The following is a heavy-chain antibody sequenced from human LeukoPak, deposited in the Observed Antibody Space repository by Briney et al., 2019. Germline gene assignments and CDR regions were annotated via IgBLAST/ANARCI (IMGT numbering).Heavy chain of an antibody. Sequence: GGSLRLSCAASGFTFSSYSMNWVRQAPEKGLEWVSYISSSSSTIYYADSVKGRFTISRDNAKNSLYLQMNSLRDEDTAVYYCARDLSHYIWGSYRFDYWGQGTLVTVSS. CDR2: ISSSSSTI. CDR1: GFTFSSYS. J-gene: IGHJ4*02. CDR3: ARDLSHYIWGSYRFDY. D-gene: IGHD3-16*02. V-gene: IGHV3-48*02.